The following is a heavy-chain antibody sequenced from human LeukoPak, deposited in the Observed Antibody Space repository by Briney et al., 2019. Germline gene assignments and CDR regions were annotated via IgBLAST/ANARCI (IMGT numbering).Heavy chain of an antibody. J-gene: IGHJ5*02. Sequence: KPSETLSLTCAVYGWSFNDYYWNWIRQPLGKGLEWIGEINARGDTNFNPSLKSRVTISVDTSKSQFSLRLTSMIAADTAVYYCARGQVPAARGYNWFDPWGQGTLVTVSS. V-gene: IGHV4-34*01. CDR2: INARGDT. CDR1: GWSFNDYY. CDR3: ARGQVPAARGYNWFDP. D-gene: IGHD2-2*01.